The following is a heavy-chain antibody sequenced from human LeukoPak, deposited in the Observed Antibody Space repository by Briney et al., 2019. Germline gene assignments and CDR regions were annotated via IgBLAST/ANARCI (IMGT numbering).Heavy chain of an antibody. CDR3: ARGVELEVVPEIYYFDY. CDR1: GGSISSGGYC. CDR2: IYHSGST. J-gene: IGHJ4*02. Sequence: SETMSLTCTVSGGSISSGGYCWSWIRQPPGKGLEWIGYIYHSGSTYYNPSLKSRVTTSVDRSKNQFSLKLSSVTAADTAVYYCARGVELEVVPEIYYFDYWGQGTLVTVSS. V-gene: IGHV4-30-2*01. D-gene: IGHD2-2*01.